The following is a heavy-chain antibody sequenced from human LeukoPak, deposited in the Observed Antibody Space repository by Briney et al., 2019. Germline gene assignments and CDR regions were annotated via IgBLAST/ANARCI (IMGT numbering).Heavy chain of an antibody. CDR1: GFTFDDYA. J-gene: IGHJ6*04. D-gene: IGHD2-15*01. Sequence: GGSLRLSCVASGFTFDDYAMHWVRQAPGKGLEWVSLISWDGGSTYYADSVKGRFTISRDNSKNSLYLQMNSLRAEDTALYYCAKDIGGYCSGGSCYDAAYYYYYGMDVWGKGTTVTVSS. V-gene: IGHV3-43D*04. CDR3: AKDIGGYCSGGSCYDAAYYYYYGMDV. CDR2: ISWDGGST.